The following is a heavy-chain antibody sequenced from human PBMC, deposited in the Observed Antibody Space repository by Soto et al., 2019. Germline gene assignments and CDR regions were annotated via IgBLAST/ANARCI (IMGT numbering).Heavy chain of an antibody. V-gene: IGHV3-23*01. CDR2: IRGNNGDT. CDR1: GFTFSFCA. D-gene: IGHD3-22*01. CDR3: ATGHSDSYYYFDY. J-gene: IGHJ4*02. Sequence: EVQLLESGGGLVQPGGSLRLSCAASGFTFSFCAMSWVRQAPGKGLEWVSSIRGNNGDTYYADSVKGRFTISRDNSKNTLYLQMNSRRVEDTAVYYCATGHSDSYYYFDYWGQGALVTVSS.